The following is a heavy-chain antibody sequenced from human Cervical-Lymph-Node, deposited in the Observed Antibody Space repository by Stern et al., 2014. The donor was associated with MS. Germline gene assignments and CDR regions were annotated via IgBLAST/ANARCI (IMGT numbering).Heavy chain of an antibody. Sequence: QVQLVESGPGLVKPSETLSLTCTVSGASVTRSYWGWIRQPPGKGLEWIGYLYYSGSTNVNPSLKSRATMSLDTSKNQFSLRLSAVTAADTAVYYCARVHSSGWYAYGSFHNWGQGSLVTVSS. D-gene: IGHD6-19*01. V-gene: IGHV4-59*02. CDR1: GASVTRSY. J-gene: IGHJ1*01. CDR3: ARVHSSGWYAYGSFHN. CDR2: LYYSGST.